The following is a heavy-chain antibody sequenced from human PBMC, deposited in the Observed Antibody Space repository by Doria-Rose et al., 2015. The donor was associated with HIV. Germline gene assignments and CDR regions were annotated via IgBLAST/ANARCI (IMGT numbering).Heavy chain of an antibody. CDR2: ISSSSEYI. D-gene: IGHD3-22*01. CDR1: GFTFSRYS. V-gene: IGHV3-21*03. J-gene: IGHJ4*02. CDR3: ARDHYDSGGYYSD. Sequence: LLKPGVSLRLSCAASGFTFSRYSMNWVRQAPGKGLEWVSSISSSSEYIYYVDSVQGRFTISRDNAKNSVYLQMNSLRTEDTAVYYCARDHYDSGGYYSDWGQGTLVTVSS.